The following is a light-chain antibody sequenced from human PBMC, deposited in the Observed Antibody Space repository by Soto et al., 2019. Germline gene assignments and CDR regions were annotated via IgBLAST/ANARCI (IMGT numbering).Light chain of an antibody. Sequence: EIVLTQSPGTLSLSPGARAPLSCRASQSVSSSYLAWYQQEPGQAPRLLIYGASTRATGIPARFSGSQSGTEFTLTISSLLSEDFAVYSCQQYNNWPLTFGGGTKVDIK. CDR3: QQYNNWPLT. CDR2: GAS. J-gene: IGKJ4*01. CDR1: QSVSSSY. V-gene: IGKV3D-15*01.